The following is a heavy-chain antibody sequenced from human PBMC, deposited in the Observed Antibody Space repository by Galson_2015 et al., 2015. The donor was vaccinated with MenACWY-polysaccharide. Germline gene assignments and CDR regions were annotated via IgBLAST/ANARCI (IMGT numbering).Heavy chain of an antibody. D-gene: IGHD3-10*01. J-gene: IGHJ5*02. CDR3: ARDSHYYGSGSYGWFDP. Sequence: WIGSIYDSGTTYYNPSLKSRVTISVDTSKSQFSLNVTSVTAADTAVYFCARDSHYYGSGSYGWFDPWGQGILVPVSS. CDR2: IYDSGTT. V-gene: IGHV4-39*07.